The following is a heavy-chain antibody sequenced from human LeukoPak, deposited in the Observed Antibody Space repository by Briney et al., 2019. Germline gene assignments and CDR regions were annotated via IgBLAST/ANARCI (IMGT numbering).Heavy chain of an antibody. V-gene: IGHV4-39*07. Sequence: SETLSLTCTVSGGSISSSNYYWGWIRQPPGKGLGWIGSASYSGSSYYNPSLKSRVTISVDTSKNQFSLKLSSVTAADTAVYYCAVGDGYNSYWGQGTLVTVSS. CDR3: AVGDGYNSY. CDR1: GGSISSSNYY. J-gene: IGHJ4*02. D-gene: IGHD5-24*01. CDR2: ASYSGSS.